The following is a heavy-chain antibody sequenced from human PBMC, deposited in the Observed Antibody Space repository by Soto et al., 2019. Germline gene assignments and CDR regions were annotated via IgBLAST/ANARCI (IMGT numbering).Heavy chain of an antibody. CDR1: GDTFNNYA. CDR3: ATSGYNYGPFDY. J-gene: IGHJ4*01. CDR2: IIPIFGKT. D-gene: IGHD2-15*01. Sequence: QVQLVQSGAEVRKPGSSVKVSCRASGDTFNNYAISWVRQAPGQGLEWMGGIIPIFGKTDYAQTFHGRVTINGDESTYTAHMELRGLRSDDTALYYCATSGYNYGPFDYWGRGLLVTVSS. V-gene: IGHV1-69*01.